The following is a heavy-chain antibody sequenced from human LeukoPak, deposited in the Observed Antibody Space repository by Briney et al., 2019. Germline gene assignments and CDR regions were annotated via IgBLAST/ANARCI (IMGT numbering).Heavy chain of an antibody. D-gene: IGHD3-3*01. CDR1: GGSISSSSYY. Sequence: PSETLSLTCTVSGGSISSSSYYWGWIRQPPGKGLEWIGSIYYSGSTYYNPSLKSRVTISVDTSKNQFSLKLSSVTAADTAVYYCARLDDFWSGYYSIDYWGQGTLVTVSS. J-gene: IGHJ4*02. CDR2: IYYSGST. CDR3: ARLDDFWSGYYSIDY. V-gene: IGHV4-39*01.